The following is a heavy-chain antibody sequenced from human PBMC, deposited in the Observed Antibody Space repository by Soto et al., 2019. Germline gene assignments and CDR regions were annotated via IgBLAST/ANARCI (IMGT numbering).Heavy chain of an antibody. CDR1: GFIFEDFA. CDR2: ISWNSATL. J-gene: IGHJ4*02. Sequence: EVQLVESGGGLVQPGGSVRLSCVGSGFIFEDFAMNWARQVPGKGLEWVSGISWNSATLAYADSVKGRFIVSRDNAKNILYLQMNSLRAEDAALYYCAKDVGSYYYDTSAYLYDYWGQGTLVTVSS. V-gene: IGHV3-9*01. D-gene: IGHD3-22*01. CDR3: AKDVGSYYYDTSAYLYDY.